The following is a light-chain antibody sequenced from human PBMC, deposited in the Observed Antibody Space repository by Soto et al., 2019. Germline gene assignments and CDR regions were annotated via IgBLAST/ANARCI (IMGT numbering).Light chain of an antibody. CDR1: QGISNF. V-gene: IGKV1-27*01. Sequence: DIQMTQSPSALSAFVGDRVTITCRASQGISNFLAWYQQKPGKVPKLLIHSASTLHSGVPPRFSGSGSGTDFNLTILSLQPEDVATYYCQRYNRVPRTFGQGTKVEIK. J-gene: IGKJ1*01. CDR3: QRYNRVPRT. CDR2: SAS.